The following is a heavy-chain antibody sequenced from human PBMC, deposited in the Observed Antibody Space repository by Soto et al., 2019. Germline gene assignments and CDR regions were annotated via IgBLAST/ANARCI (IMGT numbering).Heavy chain of an antibody. V-gene: IGHV3-33*01. D-gene: IGHD6-25*01. Sequence: GGSLRLSCAASGFTFSSYGMHWVRQAPGKGLEWVAVIWYDGSNKYYADSVKGRFTISRDNSKNTLYLQMNSLRAEDTAVYYCARDQRRRPLADWFDPWGQGTLVTVSS. J-gene: IGHJ5*02. CDR3: ARDQRRRPLADWFDP. CDR1: GFTFSSYG. CDR2: IWYDGSNK.